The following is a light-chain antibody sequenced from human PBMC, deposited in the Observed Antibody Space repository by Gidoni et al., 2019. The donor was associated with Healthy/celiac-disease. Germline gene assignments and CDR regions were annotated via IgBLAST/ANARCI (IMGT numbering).Light chain of an antibody. Sequence: DIVLTHSPGTLSLSPGERATLFCRASQSVSTSYLAWYQQKPGQAPRLLIYGASSRATGIPDRFSGSGSGTDFTLTISRLEPEDFAVYYCQQYGSSPGYTFGQGTKLEIK. CDR1: QSVSTSY. CDR3: QQYGSSPGYT. J-gene: IGKJ2*01. V-gene: IGKV3-20*01. CDR2: GAS.